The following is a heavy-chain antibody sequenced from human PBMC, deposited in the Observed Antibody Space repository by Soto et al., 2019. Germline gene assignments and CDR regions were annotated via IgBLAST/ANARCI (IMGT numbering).Heavy chain of an antibody. D-gene: IGHD6-19*01. J-gene: IGHJ4*02. V-gene: IGHV4-59*01. CDR2: VYYTGST. Sequence: SETLSRTCSVSGGSISGSYWSWIRQAPGKGLEWLGYVYYTGSTNYSPSLRSRVSISVDTSKNEFSLRLSSVTAADTAVYFCARSVAVPGAHIDYWGQGTQVTVSS. CDR1: GGSISGSY. CDR3: ARSVAVPGAHIDY.